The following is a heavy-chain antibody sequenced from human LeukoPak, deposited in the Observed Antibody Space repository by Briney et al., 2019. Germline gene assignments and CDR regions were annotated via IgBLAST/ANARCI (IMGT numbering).Heavy chain of an antibody. J-gene: IGHJ4*02. CDR1: GLTFSRHA. Sequence: GGSLRLPGASWGLTFSRHAMRWLRQAPGKGLEGGSTISGNSYNTCDADSVKGRFAISRDNSKNTLYLQMNSLRADDTALYYCAKGQAYCSGGNCYSSFDFWGQGTLVTVSS. D-gene: IGHD2-15*01. CDR2: ISGNSYNT. CDR3: AKGQAYCSGGNCYSSFDF. V-gene: IGHV3-23*01.